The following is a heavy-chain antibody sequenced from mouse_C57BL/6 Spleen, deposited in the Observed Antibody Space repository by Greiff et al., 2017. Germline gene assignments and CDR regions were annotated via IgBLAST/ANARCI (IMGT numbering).Heavy chain of an antibody. CDR3: TRGGLRVSSYYFDY. CDR1: GFTFSSYA. CDR2: ISSGGDYI. V-gene: IGHV5-9-1*02. Sequence: EVKLVESGEGLVKPGGSLKLSCAASGFTFSSYAMSWVRQTPEKRPEWVAYISSGGDYIYYADTVKGRFTISRDNARNTLYLQMSSLKSEDTAMYYCTRGGLRVSSYYFDYWGQGTTLTVSS. D-gene: IGHD2-4*01. J-gene: IGHJ2*01.